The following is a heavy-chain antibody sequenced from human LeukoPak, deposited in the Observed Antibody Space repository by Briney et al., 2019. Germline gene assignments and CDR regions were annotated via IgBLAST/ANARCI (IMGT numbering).Heavy chain of an antibody. CDR3: ARLGAESTFDY. CDR1: GFTFSSYW. CDR2: IKQDGSEK. J-gene: IGHJ4*02. V-gene: IGHV3-7*01. Sequence: PGGSLRLSCAASGFTFSSYWMSWVRQAPGKGLEWVANIKQDGSEKYYVDSVKGRFTISRDNSKNTLYLQMNSLRAEDTAVYYCARLGAESTFDYWGQGTLVTVSS.